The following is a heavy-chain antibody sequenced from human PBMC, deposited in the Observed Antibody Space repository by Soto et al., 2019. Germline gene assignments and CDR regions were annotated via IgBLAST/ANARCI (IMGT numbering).Heavy chain of an antibody. D-gene: IGHD5-18*01. Sequence: GASVKVSCKASGYTFTSYGISWVRQAPGQGLEWMGWISAYNGNTNYAQKLQGRVTMTTDTSTSTAYMELSSLRSEDTAVYYCAAGSLYSYGYGSLPQIFDYWGQGTLVTVSS. CDR3: AAGSLYSYGYGSLPQIFDY. CDR1: GYTFTSYG. V-gene: IGHV1-18*01. CDR2: ISAYNGNT. J-gene: IGHJ4*02.